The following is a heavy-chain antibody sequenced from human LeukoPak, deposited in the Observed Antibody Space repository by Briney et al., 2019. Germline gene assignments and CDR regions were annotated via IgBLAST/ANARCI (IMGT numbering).Heavy chain of an antibody. CDR1: GDGVSSNSAA. J-gene: IGHJ4*02. CDR3: IREAVWGTSDY. CDR2: TYYRSKWYN. D-gene: IGHD3-16*01. Sequence: SQTLSLTCAISGDGVSSNSAAWTWIRQSPSRGFEWLGRTYYRSKWYNDYAVSVKSRITINPDTSRNQFSLHLNSVTPEDTAVYYCIREAVWGTSDYWAQGTLVTVSS. V-gene: IGHV6-1*01.